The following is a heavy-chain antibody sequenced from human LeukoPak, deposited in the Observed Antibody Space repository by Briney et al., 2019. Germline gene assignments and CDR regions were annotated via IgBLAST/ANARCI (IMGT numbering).Heavy chain of an antibody. CDR3: AKGGAVTGTTYFQY. CDR1: GFTFATYT. Sequence: GGSLRLSCAASGFTFATYTMSWVRQIPGKGLEWVSAIRSSGDSTYYADSAKGRFTISRDNSKNTLYLQMNSLRAEDTAVYYCAKGGAVTGTTYFQYWGQGPLVTVSS. D-gene: IGHD6-19*01. CDR2: IRSSGDST. V-gene: IGHV3-23*01. J-gene: IGHJ1*01.